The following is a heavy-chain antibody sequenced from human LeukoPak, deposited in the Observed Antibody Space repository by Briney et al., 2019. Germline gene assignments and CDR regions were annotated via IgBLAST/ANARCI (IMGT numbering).Heavy chain of an antibody. CDR1: GGSISSYY. CDR2: IYTSGST. Sequence: SETLSLTCTVSGGSISSYYWSWIRQPPGKGLEWIGRIYTSGSTNYNPSLKSRDTMSVDTSKNQFSLKLSSVTAADTAVYYCARGGPGGITGTLVWFDPWGQGTLVTVSS. V-gene: IGHV4-4*07. J-gene: IGHJ5*02. CDR3: ARGGPGGITGTLVWFDP. D-gene: IGHD1-20*01.